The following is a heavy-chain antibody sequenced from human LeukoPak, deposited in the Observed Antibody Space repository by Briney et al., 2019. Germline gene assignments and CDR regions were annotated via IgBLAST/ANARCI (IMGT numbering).Heavy chain of an antibody. CDR3: AKDYYDSSAYGAYFDY. Sequence: GGSLRLSCAASGFTFSSYGMHWVRQAPGKGLEWVAFIRYDGSNKYYADSVKGRFTISRDNSKNTLYLQMNSLRAEDTAVYYCAKDYYDSSAYGAYFDYWGQGTLVTVSS. CDR1: GFTFSSYG. V-gene: IGHV3-30*02. J-gene: IGHJ4*02. D-gene: IGHD3-22*01. CDR2: IRYDGSNK.